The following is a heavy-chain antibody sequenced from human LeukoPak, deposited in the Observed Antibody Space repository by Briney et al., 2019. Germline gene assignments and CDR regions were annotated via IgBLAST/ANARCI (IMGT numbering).Heavy chain of an antibody. CDR2: IFSKTDGGAT. CDR3: ARAGGI. Sequence: PGGSLRLSCAASGFTFTNAWMNWVRQPPGKGLEWVGRIFSKTDGGATDYAAPVKGRFTISRDNSKNTLYLQMNSLRAEDTAVYYCARAGGIWGQGTLVTVSS. CDR1: GFTFTNAW. J-gene: IGHJ4*02. V-gene: IGHV3-15*01. D-gene: IGHD6-13*01.